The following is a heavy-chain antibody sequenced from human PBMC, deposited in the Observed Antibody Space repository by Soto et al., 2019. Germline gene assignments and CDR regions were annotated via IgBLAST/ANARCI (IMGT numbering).Heavy chain of an antibody. CDR2: ISGGGGST. CDR3: AKDRHYSNYALRHGSCPFDY. Sequence: EVQLLESGGGLVQQGGSLRLSCAASGFSFSSYAMTWVRQAPGKGMEWVSGISGGGGSTYYADSVKGRFTISRDNSKNTLFLQMNRMRAEDTASYYCAKDRHYSNYALRHGSCPFDYWGQGTLVTVSS. CDR1: GFSFSSYA. J-gene: IGHJ4*02. V-gene: IGHV3-23*01. D-gene: IGHD4-4*01.